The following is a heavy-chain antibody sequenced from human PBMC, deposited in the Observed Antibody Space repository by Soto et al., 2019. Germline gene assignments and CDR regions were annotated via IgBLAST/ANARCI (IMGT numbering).Heavy chain of an antibody. Sequence: QVQLVQSGAEVKKPGSSVKVSCKASGGTFRSYAISWVRQAPGQGLEWMGGIIPIFGTANYAQKFQGRVTITADESTSTAYMELSSLRSEDTAVYYCARGGAYCGGDCYPPPGYWGQGTLVTVSS. J-gene: IGHJ4*02. CDR3: ARGGAYCGGDCYPPPGY. CDR2: IIPIFGTA. D-gene: IGHD2-21*02. CDR1: GGTFRSYA. V-gene: IGHV1-69*01.